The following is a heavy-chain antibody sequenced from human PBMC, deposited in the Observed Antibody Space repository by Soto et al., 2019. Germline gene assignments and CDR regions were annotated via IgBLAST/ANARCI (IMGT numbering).Heavy chain of an antibody. CDR3: ARLVGNSWLDS. CDR2: TYYRSKWYN. D-gene: IGHD2-2*01. CDR1: GDSVSTNSAT. V-gene: IGHV6-1*01. J-gene: IGHJ5*01. Sequence: SQTLSLTCAISGDSVSTNSATGDWIRQSPSRGLEWLGRTYYRSKWYNDYAVSVEGRITINPDTSNNQFSLQLNSVTPDDTAVYYCARLVGNSWLDSWGQGTLVTVSS.